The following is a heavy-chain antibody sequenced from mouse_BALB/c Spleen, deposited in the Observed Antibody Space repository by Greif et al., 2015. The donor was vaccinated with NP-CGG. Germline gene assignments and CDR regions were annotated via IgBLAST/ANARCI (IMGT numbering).Heavy chain of an antibody. V-gene: IGHV1S81*02. CDR2: INPSNGGT. CDR3: TRWGYYAMDY. J-gene: IGHJ4*01. Sequence: QVQLQQSGAELVKPGASVKLSCKASGYTFTSYYMYWVKQRPGQGLEWIGGINPSNGGTNFNEKFKSKATLTVDKSSSTAYMQLSSLTSEDSAVYYCTRWGYYAMDYWGQGTSVTASS. CDR1: GYTFTSYY.